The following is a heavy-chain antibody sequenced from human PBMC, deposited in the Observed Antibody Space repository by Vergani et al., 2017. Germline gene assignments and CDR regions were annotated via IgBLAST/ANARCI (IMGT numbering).Heavy chain of an antibody. D-gene: IGHD2-21*01. CDR3: AKARDPNCKGGNCYSYYYGLDL. V-gene: IGHV3-33*05. Sequence: QVQLVESGGNVVQSGTSLRLSCAASGFSFGSYGMHWVRQSPGKGLEWVAVISNDGGNKYYADSVKGRFTIYKDSTVDMLSLQMNSLRVEDTAIYYCAKARDPNCKGGNCYSYYYGLDLWGQGTTVTVSS. CDR1: GFSFGSYG. CDR2: ISNDGGNK. J-gene: IGHJ6*02.